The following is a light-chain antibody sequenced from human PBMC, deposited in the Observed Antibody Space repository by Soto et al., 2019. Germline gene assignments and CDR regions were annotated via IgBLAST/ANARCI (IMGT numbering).Light chain of an antibody. V-gene: IGKV3D-15*01. J-gene: IGKJ2*01. CDR1: QTVGSN. Sequence: EIVLTQSPATLSVSPGERITISCRASQTVGSNLAWYQQTPGQAPRPLIYGVSSRATGIPDRFGGSGSGTEFTLTISSLQSEDFAIYYCQHYKNWPPLFGQGTKVDIK. CDR2: GVS. CDR3: QHYKNWPPL.